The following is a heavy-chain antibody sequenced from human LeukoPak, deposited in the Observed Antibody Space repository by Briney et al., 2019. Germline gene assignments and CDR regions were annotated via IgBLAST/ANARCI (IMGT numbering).Heavy chain of an antibody. J-gene: IGHJ3*02. Sequence: GGSLRLSCAASGFTFSSYWMSWVRQAPGKGLEWVANIKQDGSEKYYVDSVKGRFTISRDSAKNSLYLQMNSLRAEDTAVYYCAGINDYGDPTGAFDIWGQGTMVTVS. D-gene: IGHD4-17*01. CDR3: AGINDYGDPTGAFDI. CDR1: GFTFSSYW. V-gene: IGHV3-7*01. CDR2: IKQDGSEK.